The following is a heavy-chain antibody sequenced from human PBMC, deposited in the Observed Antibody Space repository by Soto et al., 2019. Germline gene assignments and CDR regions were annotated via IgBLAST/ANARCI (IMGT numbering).Heavy chain of an antibody. CDR3: ARRRYCGYDCYHKHYYGMDV. V-gene: IGHV1-69*08. Sequence: QVQLVQSGAEVKKPGSSVKVSCRASGDTFSSYTVNWVRQAPGRGLEWLGRIIPVLGTTDYAQKFKGRVTMTADKSTKIVYMELSSLRSEDRAVYYCARRRYCGYDCYHKHYYGMDVWGQGTTVTVAS. CDR2: IIPVLGTT. D-gene: IGHD2-21*02. CDR1: GDTFSSYT. J-gene: IGHJ6*02.